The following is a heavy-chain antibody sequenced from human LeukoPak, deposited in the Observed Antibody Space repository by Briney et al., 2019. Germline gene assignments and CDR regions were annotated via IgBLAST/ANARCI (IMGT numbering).Heavy chain of an antibody. Sequence: PSETLSLTCTVSGGSISSYYWSWIRQPAGKGLEWIGRIYTSGSTNYNPSLKSRVTISVDTSKNQFSLKLSSVTAADTAVYYCARGRDYVWGSYRLSFDYWGQGTLVTVSS. CDR2: IYTSGST. CDR3: ARGRDYVWGSYRLSFDY. J-gene: IGHJ4*02. CDR1: GGSISSYY. V-gene: IGHV4-4*07. D-gene: IGHD3-16*02.